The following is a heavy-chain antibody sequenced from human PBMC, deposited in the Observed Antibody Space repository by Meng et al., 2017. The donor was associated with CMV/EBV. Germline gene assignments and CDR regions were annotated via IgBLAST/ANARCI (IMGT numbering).Heavy chain of an antibody. Sequence: GESLKISCAVSGLTVSSNYMSWVRQAPGKGLEWVSVIYSGGTTGYADSVRGRFTISRDKSTNTLYLQMNSLRAEDTAVYYCARDYRITIGPFYYYYGMDVWGQGTTVTVSS. V-gene: IGHV3-53*01. J-gene: IGHJ6*02. D-gene: IGHD3-9*01. CDR1: GLTVSSNY. CDR3: ARDYRITIGPFYYYYGMDV. CDR2: IYSGGTT.